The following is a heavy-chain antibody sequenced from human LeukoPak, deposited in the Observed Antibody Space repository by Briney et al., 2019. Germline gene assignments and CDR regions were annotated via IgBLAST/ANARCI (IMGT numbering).Heavy chain of an antibody. J-gene: IGHJ4*02. CDR1: GVSISSGGYS. Sequence: SETLSLTCAVSGVSISSGGYSWSWIRQPPGKGLEWIGYIYHSGSTYYNPSLKSRVTISVDRSKNQFSLKLSSVTAADTAVYYCAREQTYYYGSGSSDWGQGTLVTVSS. CDR3: AREQTYYYGSGSSD. D-gene: IGHD3-10*01. CDR2: IYHSGST. V-gene: IGHV4-30-2*01.